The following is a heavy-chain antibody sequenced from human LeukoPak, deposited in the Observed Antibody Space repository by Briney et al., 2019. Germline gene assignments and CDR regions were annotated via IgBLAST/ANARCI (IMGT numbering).Heavy chain of an antibody. V-gene: IGHV4-59*08. CDR2: IYHSGST. CDR1: GGSISSYY. J-gene: IGHJ4*02. Sequence: SETLPLTCTVSGGSISSYYWSWIRQPPGKGLEWIGYIYHSGSTNYNPSLKSRVTISVDTSKNQFSLKLSSVTAADTAVYYCARGRTRTRFDYWGQGTLVTVSS. D-gene: IGHD1-7*01. CDR3: ARGRTRTRFDY.